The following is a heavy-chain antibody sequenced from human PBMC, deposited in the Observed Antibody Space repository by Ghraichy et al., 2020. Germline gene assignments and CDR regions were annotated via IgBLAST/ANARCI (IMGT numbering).Heavy chain of an antibody. CDR2: FDPEDGET. V-gene: IGHV1-24*01. J-gene: IGHJ4*02. Sequence: ASVKVSCKVSGYTLTELSMHWVRQAPGKGLEWMGGFDPEDGETIYAQKFQGRVTMTEDTSTDTAYMELSSLRSEDTAVYYCATTSNVDDYGDYPPFDYWGQGTLVTVSS. D-gene: IGHD4-17*01. CDR1: GYTLTELS. CDR3: ATTSNVDDYGDYPPFDY.